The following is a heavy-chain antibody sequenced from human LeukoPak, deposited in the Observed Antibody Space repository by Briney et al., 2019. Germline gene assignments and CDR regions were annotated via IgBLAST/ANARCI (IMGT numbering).Heavy chain of an antibody. CDR2: MNPNSGNT. CDR1: GYTFTSYD. V-gene: IGHV1-8*01. D-gene: IGHD5-24*01. Sequence: ASVKVSCKASGYTFTSYDINWVRQATGQGLERMGWMNPNSGNTGYAQKFQGRVTMTRNTSISTAYMELSSLRSEDTAVYYCARVTRRDGYNYLGYWGQGTLVTVSS. CDR3: ARVTRRDGYNYLGY. J-gene: IGHJ4*02.